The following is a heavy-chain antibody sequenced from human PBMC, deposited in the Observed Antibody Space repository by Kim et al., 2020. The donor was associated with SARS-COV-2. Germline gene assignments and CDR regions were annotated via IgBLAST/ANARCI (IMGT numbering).Heavy chain of an antibody. D-gene: IGHD4-17*01. CDR1: GFTFSSYA. J-gene: IGHJ4*02. Sequence: GGSLRLSCSASGFTFSSYAMHWVRQAPGKGLEYVSAISSNGGSTYYADSVKGRFTISRDNSKNTLYLQMSSLRAEDTAVYYCVKDYDYGGGHAQGYYFDYWGQGTLVTVSS. V-gene: IGHV3-64D*06. CDR2: ISSNGGST. CDR3: VKDYDYGGGHAQGYYFDY.